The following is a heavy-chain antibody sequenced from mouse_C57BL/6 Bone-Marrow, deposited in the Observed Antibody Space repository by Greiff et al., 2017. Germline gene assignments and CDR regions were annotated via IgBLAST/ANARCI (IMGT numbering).Heavy chain of an antibody. D-gene: IGHD1-1*01. CDR2: IDPETGGT. CDR1: GYTFTDYE. Sequence: VQLQQSGAELVRPGASVTLSCKASGYTFTDYEMHWVKQTPVHGLEWIGAIDPETGGTAYNQKFKGQAILTADKSSSTAYMELRSLTSEDSAVYYGTSRSSYGYFDVWGTGTTVTVSS. J-gene: IGHJ1*03. V-gene: IGHV1-15*01. CDR3: TSRSSYGYFDV.